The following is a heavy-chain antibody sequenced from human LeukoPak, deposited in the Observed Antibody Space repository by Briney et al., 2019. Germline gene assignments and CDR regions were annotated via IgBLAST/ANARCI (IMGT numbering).Heavy chain of an antibody. CDR3: ARNGGNSDFDY. J-gene: IGHJ4*02. CDR2: IYHSGAT. D-gene: IGHD4-23*01. Sequence: SETLSLTCTVSGASISSSSNCWTWVRQPPGKGLEWIGEIYHSGATNYNPSLKSRVTMLLDKSKSQFSLKLNSVTAADTAVYYCARNGGNSDFDYWGQGTLVTVSS. V-gene: IGHV4-4*02. CDR1: GASISSSSNC.